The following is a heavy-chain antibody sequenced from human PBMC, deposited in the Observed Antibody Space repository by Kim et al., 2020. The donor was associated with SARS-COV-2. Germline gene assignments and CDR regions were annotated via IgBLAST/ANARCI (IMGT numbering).Heavy chain of an antibody. CDR1: GFTFTSSA. D-gene: IGHD3-3*01. V-gene: IGHV1-58*01. J-gene: IGHJ3*02. Sequence: SVKVSCNASGFTFTSSAVQCVRQARGQRLEWIGWIIVGSGNTNYAQKSQERVTITRDMSTSTAYMELSSLRSEDTAVYYCAALHDNDFWSGYYKGNGAFDIWGQGTMVTVSS. CDR2: IIVGSGNT. CDR3: AALHDNDFWSGYYKGNGAFDI.